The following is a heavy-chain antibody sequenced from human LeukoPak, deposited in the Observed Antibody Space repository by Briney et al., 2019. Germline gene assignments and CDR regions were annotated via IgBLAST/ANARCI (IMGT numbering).Heavy chain of an antibody. CDR1: GGSFSGYY. V-gene: IGHV4-34*01. D-gene: IGHD6-13*01. J-gene: IGHJ4*02. CDR2: INHSGST. CDR3: ARGSCSSSWYDY. Sequence: PSETLSLTCAVYGGSFSGYYWSWIRQPPGKGLEWIGEINHSGSTNYNPSLKSRVTISVDTSKNQFSLKLSSVTAADTAVYYCARGSCSSSWYDYWGQGTLVTVSS.